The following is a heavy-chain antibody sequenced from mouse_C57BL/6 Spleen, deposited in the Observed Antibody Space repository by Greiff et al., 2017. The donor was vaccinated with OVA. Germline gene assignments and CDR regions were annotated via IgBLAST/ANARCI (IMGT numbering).Heavy chain of an antibody. CDR3: ARYDYDGYFDV. D-gene: IGHD2-4*01. V-gene: IGHV5-16*01. J-gene: IGHJ1*03. CDR1: GFTFSDYY. CDR2: INYDGSST. Sequence: EVKLMESEGGLVQPGSSMKLSCTASGFTFSDYYMAWVRQVPEKGLEWVANINYDGSSTYYLDSLKSRFIISRDNATNILYLQMSSLKSEDTATYYCARYDYDGYFDVWGTGTTVTVSA.